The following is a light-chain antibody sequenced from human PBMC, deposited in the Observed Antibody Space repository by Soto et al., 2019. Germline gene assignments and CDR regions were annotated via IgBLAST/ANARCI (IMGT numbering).Light chain of an antibody. CDR3: QSYDSSLSGYVV. CDR2: GNS. CDR1: RSNIGAGYD. Sequence: QAVVTQPPSVSGAPGQRVTISCTGSRSNIGAGYDVHWYQQLPGTAPKLLIYGNSNRPSGVPDRFSGSKSGTSASLAITGLQAEDEADYYCQSYDSSLSGYVVFGGGTKLTVL. V-gene: IGLV1-40*01. J-gene: IGLJ2*01.